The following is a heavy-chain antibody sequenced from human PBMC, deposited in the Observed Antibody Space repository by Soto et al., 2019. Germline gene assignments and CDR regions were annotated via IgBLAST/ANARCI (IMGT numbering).Heavy chain of an antibody. J-gene: IGHJ4*02. CDR1: GFTVSNNY. V-gene: IGHV3-66*01. CDR3: ARSPYYDFWSGYHAGHFDY. D-gene: IGHD3-3*01. Sequence: GGSLRLSCAVSGFTVSNNYMSWVRQAPGKGLEWVSVIYSGGSTYYADSVKGRFIISRDNSKNTLYLQMNSLRAEDTAVYYCARSPYYDFWSGYHAGHFDYWGQGTLVTVSS. CDR2: IYSGGST.